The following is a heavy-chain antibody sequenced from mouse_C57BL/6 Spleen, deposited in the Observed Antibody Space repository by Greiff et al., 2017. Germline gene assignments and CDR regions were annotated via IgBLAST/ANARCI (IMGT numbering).Heavy chain of an antibody. CDR2: IDRNSGGT. CDR3: ASHDFHSLAY. J-gene: IGHJ3*01. Sequence: QVQLQQPAAELAKPRASVKLSSKASSYTFTSYWLHFVMQRPGRGLDGIGRIDRNSGGTKYNETFKSMVTLTVDKPPRPAYMQLSSLTSKDSAVYYCASHDFHSLAYWGQGALVTVSA. CDR1: SYTFTSYW. V-gene: IGHV1-62-3*01.